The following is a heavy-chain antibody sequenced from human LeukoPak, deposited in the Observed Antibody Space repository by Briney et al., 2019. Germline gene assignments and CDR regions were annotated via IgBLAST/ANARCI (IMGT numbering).Heavy chain of an antibody. CDR3: ARDRVREMATITDY. Sequence: FQGRVTMTRDMSTSTVYMELSSLRSEDTAVYYCARDRVREMATITDYWGQGTLVTVSS. V-gene: IGHV1-46*01. D-gene: IGHD5-24*01. J-gene: IGHJ4*02.